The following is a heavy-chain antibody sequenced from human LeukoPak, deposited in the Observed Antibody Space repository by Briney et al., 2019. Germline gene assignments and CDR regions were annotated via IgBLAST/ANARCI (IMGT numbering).Heavy chain of an antibody. Sequence: SETLSLTCGVYGGSFSGYSWSWIRQTPGKGLEWIGEINHTGSTNYNPSLKSRVTISVDTSKNQVSLKLSSVTAADTAVYHCARHLPASTDYDFWSGYLHHDTFDIWGRGTMVTVSS. CDR3: ARHLPASTDYDFWSGYLHHDTFDI. CDR1: GGSFSGYS. J-gene: IGHJ3*02. V-gene: IGHV4-34*01. D-gene: IGHD3-3*01. CDR2: INHTGST.